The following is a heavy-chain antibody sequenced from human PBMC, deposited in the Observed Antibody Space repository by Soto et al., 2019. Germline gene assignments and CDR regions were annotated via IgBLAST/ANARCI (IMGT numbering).Heavy chain of an antibody. CDR2: ISYDGGSK. D-gene: IGHD2-15*01. CDR3: AKDFGRLLAATPDS. Sequence: ESGGGVVQPGRSLRRSCAASGFTFTTYGMHWVRQAPGKGLEWVAFISYDGGSKYHSDSVRGRFTISRDTSKNTLYLQMNSLRPEDTAVYYCAKDFGRLLAATPDSWGQGTLVTVSS. CDR1: GFTFTTYG. V-gene: IGHV3-30*18. J-gene: IGHJ4*02.